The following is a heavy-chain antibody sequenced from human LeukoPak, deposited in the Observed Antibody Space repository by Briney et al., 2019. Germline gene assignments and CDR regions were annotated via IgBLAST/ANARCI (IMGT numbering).Heavy chain of an antibody. J-gene: IGHJ4*02. Sequence: PSETLSLTRAVSGYSISSGYYWGWIRQPPGKGLEWIGSIYHSGSTYYNPSLRSRVTISVDTSKNQFSLKLTSVTAADTAVYYCAMYSSGWYKNYWGQGTLVTVSS. CDR1: GYSISSGYY. CDR2: IYHSGST. V-gene: IGHV4-38-2*01. D-gene: IGHD6-19*01. CDR3: AMYSSGWYKNY.